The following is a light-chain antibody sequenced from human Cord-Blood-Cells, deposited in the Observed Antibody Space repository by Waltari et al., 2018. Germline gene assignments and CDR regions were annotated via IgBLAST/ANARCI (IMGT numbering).Light chain of an antibody. J-gene: IGLJ3*02. CDR3: QAWDSSRV. Sequence: SYELTQPPSVSVSPGQTASITCSGDKSGDKYACWYQQKPGQSPVLVIYQDSKRPSGIPERFSGSNSGNTATLTISGTQAMDEADYYCQAWDSSRVFGGGTKLTVL. CDR2: QDS. V-gene: IGLV3-1*01. CDR1: KSGDKY.